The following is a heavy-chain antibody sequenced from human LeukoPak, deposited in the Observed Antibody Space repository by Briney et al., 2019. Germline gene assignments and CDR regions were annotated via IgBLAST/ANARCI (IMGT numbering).Heavy chain of an antibody. D-gene: IGHD2-21*02. CDR2: VKSKTDGGTI. CDR3: TTGVTSNRNY. Sequence: GGSLRLSCAASGFIFSNAWMSWVRQVPGKGLEWIGRVKSKTDGGTIDYTAPAKGRFTISRDDSISTLYLQLSSLTTEDTAVYYCTTGVTSNRNYWGQGTLVTVSS. CDR1: GFIFSNAW. V-gene: IGHV3-15*01. J-gene: IGHJ4*02.